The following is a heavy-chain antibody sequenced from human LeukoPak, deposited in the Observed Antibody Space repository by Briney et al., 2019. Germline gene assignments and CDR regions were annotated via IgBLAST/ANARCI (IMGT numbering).Heavy chain of an antibody. CDR1: GGSISSFY. J-gene: IGHJ3*01. Sequence: SETLSLTCTVSGGSISSFYWSWIRQPPGKGLEWIGYISYSGSTNYNPSLKSRVTISVDTSKKQFSLKLTSVTAADTAVYYCARRYCSTCPTGHSFDLWGQGTMVTVSS. CDR3: ARRYCSTCPTGHSFDL. CDR2: ISYSGST. V-gene: IGHV4-59*03. D-gene: IGHD2-2*01.